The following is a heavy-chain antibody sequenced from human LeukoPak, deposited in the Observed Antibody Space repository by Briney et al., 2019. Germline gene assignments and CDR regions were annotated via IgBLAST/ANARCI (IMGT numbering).Heavy chain of an antibody. J-gene: IGHJ5*02. Sequence: GGSLRLSCAASGFTFSSYAMSWVRQAPGKGLEWVSAISGSGGSTYYADSVKGRFTISRDNSKNTLYLQMNSLRAEGTAVYYCAKFVTAAGTFDPWGQGTLVTVSS. V-gene: IGHV3-23*01. CDR1: GFTFSSYA. CDR3: AKFVTAAGTFDP. CDR2: ISGSGGST. D-gene: IGHD6-13*01.